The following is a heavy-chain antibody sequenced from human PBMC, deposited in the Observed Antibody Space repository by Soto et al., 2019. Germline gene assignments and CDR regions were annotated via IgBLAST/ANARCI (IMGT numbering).Heavy chain of an antibody. J-gene: IGHJ4*02. V-gene: IGHV3-74*01. D-gene: IGHD2-21*01. Sequence: GGSLRLSCAASGFTFSCCYMHWVRQAPGKGLVWVSRINSDGTATSYADSVKGRFTVSRDNAKNTLYLQMDSLRVEDTAVYYCTNFGGDSPRWGQGTLVTVSS. CDR1: GFTFSCCY. CDR3: TNFGGDSPR. CDR2: INSDGTAT.